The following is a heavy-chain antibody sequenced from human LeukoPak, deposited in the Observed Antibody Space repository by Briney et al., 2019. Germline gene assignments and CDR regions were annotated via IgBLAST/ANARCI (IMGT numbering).Heavy chain of an antibody. CDR3: ARGGIEVMSPGNDY. J-gene: IGHJ4*02. CDR1: AGSISSGGYY. V-gene: IGHV4-31*03. Sequence: SETLTLTCTVSAGSISSGGYYWSWIRQHPGKGLEWIGYIYYSGSTYYNPSLKSRVTISVDTSKNQFSLKLSSVTAADKAVYYCARGGIEVMSPGNDYWGQGTLLTVSS. D-gene: IGHD6-19*01. CDR2: IYYSGST.